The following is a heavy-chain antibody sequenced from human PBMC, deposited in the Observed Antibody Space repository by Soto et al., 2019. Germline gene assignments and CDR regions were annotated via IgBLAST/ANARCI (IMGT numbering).Heavy chain of an antibody. V-gene: IGHV3-23*01. CDR3: AKDLRAYSSSWTAVH. CDR1: GFTFSSYA. CDR2: ISTSGGDT. J-gene: IGHJ4*02. Sequence: GGSLRLSCAASGFTFSSYAMSWVRQAPGKGLEWVSAISTSGGDTYYRDSVKGGFTISRDNSKNTMYLQMNSLRAEDTALYYCAKDLRAYSSSWTAVHWGQGTLVTVSS. D-gene: IGHD6-13*01.